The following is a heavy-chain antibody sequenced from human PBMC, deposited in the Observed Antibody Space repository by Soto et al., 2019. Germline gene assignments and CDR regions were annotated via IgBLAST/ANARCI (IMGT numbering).Heavy chain of an antibody. D-gene: IGHD3-22*01. CDR1: AGNFNTYA. Sequence: SVIVHCQACAGNFNTYAISWLRQAPVPGLGWMGGIIPILGTANNAHQSQTRATITEDESKSTGYMELSSLRSEDTAVYYWARSLYYERSGYPSALDIWGQGT. CDR2: IIPILGTA. CDR3: ARSLYYERSGYPSALDI. J-gene: IGHJ3*02. V-gene: IGHV1-69*13.